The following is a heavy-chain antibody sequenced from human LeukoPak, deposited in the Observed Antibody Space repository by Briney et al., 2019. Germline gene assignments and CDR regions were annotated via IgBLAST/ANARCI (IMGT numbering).Heavy chain of an antibody. CDR3: AKDPSLAVAGKSFFEP. Sequence: GGSLRLSCAASGFTFSSYAMSWVRQAPGKGLEWVSAISGSGGSTYYADSVKGRSTISRDNSKNTLYLQMNSLRAEDTAVYYCAKDPSLAVAGKSFFEPWGQGTLVTVSS. V-gene: IGHV3-23*01. CDR1: GFTFSSYA. J-gene: IGHJ5*02. D-gene: IGHD6-19*01. CDR2: ISGSGGST.